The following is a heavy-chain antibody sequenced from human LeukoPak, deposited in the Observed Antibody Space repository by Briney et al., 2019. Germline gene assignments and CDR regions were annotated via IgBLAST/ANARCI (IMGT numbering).Heavy chain of an antibody. CDR2: INHSGST. V-gene: IGHV4-34*01. Sequence: PSETLSLTCAVYGGSFSGYYWSWIRQPPGKGLEWIGEINHSGSTNYNPSLKSRVTISVDTSKNQFSLKLSSVTAADTAVYYCAALKGGLAVVDWFDLWGQGTLVTVSP. CDR3: AALKGGLAVVDWFDL. J-gene: IGHJ5*02. D-gene: IGHD6-19*01. CDR1: GGSFSGYY.